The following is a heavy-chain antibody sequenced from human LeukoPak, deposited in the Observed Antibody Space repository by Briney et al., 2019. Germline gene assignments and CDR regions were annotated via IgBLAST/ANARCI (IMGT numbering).Heavy chain of an antibody. D-gene: IGHD3-10*01. CDR3: ARRGWSSGAYYYYGMDV. J-gene: IGHJ6*02. Sequence: KTSETLSLTCTVSGGSISSYCWSWIRQPPGKGLEWIGYIYYSGSTNYNPSLKSRVTISVDTSKNQFSLELSSVTAADTAVYYCARRGWSSGAYYYYGMDVWGQGTTVTVSS. CDR2: IYYSGST. V-gene: IGHV4-59*01. CDR1: GGSISSYC.